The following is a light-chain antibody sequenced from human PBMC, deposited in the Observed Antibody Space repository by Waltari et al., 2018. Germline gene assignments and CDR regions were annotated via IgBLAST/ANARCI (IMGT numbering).Light chain of an antibody. CDR1: LLADKS. CDR3: QTVDDTNNYVL. J-gene: IGLJ3*02. Sequence: SSDLTQTPSISVSPGQTAIITSSGHLLADKSIYWFQKKSGQAPVAVLRRNTGRPPEIPVRFSGSDSRTTATLTIIGVQPEDEADYYCQTVDDTNNYVLFGGGTKLTVL. CDR2: RNT. V-gene: IGLV3-25*03.